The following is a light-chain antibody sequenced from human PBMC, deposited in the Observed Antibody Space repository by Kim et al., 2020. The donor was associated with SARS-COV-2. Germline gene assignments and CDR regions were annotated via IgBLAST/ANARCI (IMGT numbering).Light chain of an antibody. V-gene: IGKV1-39*01. CDR3: QQSYSLWT. CDR2: TAS. CDR1: QNIFIY. Sequence: LSASVGDRVTITCRASQNIFIYLNWYQQKPRKAPNLLIYTASSLQNGVPSRFSGSGSGTDFTLTISSLQPEDFATYYCQQSYSLWTFGQGTKVDIK. J-gene: IGKJ1*01.